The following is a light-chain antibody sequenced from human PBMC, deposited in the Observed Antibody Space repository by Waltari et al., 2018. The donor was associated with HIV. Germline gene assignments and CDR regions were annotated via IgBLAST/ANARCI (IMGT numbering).Light chain of an antibody. V-gene: IGKV1-39*01. CDR3: QQSFSAPT. J-gene: IGKJ5*01. CDR1: QNITHY. CDR2: GAT. Sequence: DIQMAQSPSSLSASIGDRVTITCRASQNITHYLNWYHQRPGKAPRLLIYGATRLQGGVPSRFRGIGSGTFFTLIITSLQPEDFGTYDTQQSFSAPTFGRGTRVDIK.